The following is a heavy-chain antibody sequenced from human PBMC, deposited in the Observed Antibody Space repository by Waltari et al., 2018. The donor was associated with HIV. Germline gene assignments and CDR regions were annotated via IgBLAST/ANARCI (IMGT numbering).Heavy chain of an antibody. CDR3: ARGGPGGSQPFDH. J-gene: IGHJ4*02. Sequence: EMQLAESGGGLAQPGKSLRLSCAASGFSVTATFMGWIRRAPGKGGEWVSVIYTGGNILYADSVRGRFTIYRDSSRNTLDLQMDNLRDEDTAVYYCARGGPGGSQPFDHWGQGTLVTVSS. D-gene: IGHD2-15*01. V-gene: IGHV3-53*01. CDR2: IYTGGNI. CDR1: GFSVTATF.